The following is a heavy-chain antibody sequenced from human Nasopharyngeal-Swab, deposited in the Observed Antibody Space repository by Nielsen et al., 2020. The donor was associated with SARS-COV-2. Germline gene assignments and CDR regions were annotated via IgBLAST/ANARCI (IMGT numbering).Heavy chain of an antibody. D-gene: IGHD2-15*01. V-gene: IGHV4-34*01. CDR2: INHRGNT. CDR3: EVFDIVVVVPGNQYYCSGMDV. Sequence: SETLSLTCSVYGGSFSDFYWSWIRQSPGKGLEWIGEINHRGNTNSNPSLKSRVTMSVDTSKNHFSLTLTSVTAADTAVYFCEVFDIVVVVPGNQYYCSGMDVWGQGTTVTVSS. J-gene: IGHJ6*02. CDR1: GGSFSDFY.